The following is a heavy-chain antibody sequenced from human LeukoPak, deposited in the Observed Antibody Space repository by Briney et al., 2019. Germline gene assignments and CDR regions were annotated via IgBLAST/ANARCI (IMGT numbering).Heavy chain of an antibody. CDR3: AKDGSYYNFDD. V-gene: IGHV3-23*01. CDR1: GFSFSNYV. J-gene: IGHJ4*02. CDR2: ISGSGGST. Sequence: GGSLRLSCAASGFSFSNYVMSWVRQAPGKGLEWVSVISGSGGSTDYADSVKGRFTISRDNSKNTLYFQMNSLRAEDTAVYYCAKDGSYYNFDDWGQGTLVTVSS. D-gene: IGHD1-26*01.